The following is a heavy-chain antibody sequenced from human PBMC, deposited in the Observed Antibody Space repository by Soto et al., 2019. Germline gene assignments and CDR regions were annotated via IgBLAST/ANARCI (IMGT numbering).Heavy chain of an antibody. CDR1: GFTFTGSA. J-gene: IGHJ4*02. V-gene: IGHV1-58*01. Sequence: SVKVSCKASGFTFTGSAVQWVRQARGQRLEWIGWIVVGSGNTNYAQKFQERVTITRDMSTSTAYMELSSLRSEDTAVYYCAATGGVLYYYFDYWGQGTLVTVSS. D-gene: IGHD2-8*02. CDR3: AATGGVLYYYFDY. CDR2: IVVGSGNT.